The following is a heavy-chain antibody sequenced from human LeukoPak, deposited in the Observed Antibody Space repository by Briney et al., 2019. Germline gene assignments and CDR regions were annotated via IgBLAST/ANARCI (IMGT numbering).Heavy chain of an antibody. Sequence: ASVKDSCKASGYTFTGYYMHWVRQAPGQGLEWMGWINPNSGGTNYAQKFQGRVTITADKSTSTAYMELSSLRSEDTAVYYCASVPGTTSSRWGQGTLVTVSS. J-gene: IGHJ4*02. CDR2: INPNSGGT. CDR1: GYTFTGYY. D-gene: IGHD2-2*01. CDR3: ASVPGTTSSR. V-gene: IGHV1-2*02.